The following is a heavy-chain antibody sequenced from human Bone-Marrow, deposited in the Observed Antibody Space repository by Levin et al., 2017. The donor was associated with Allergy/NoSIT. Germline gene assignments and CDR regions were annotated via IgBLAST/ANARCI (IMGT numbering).Heavy chain of an antibody. Sequence: SETLSLTCTVSGASISDYYWTWVRKPPGKGLEWIGHISYSGFTNYNHSLKTRVTISADTSKSHLSLKLTSVTAADTAVYYCARRGADCSAGSCSFVLDYWGQGTLVTVSS. CDR2: ISYSGFT. J-gene: IGHJ4*02. CDR1: GASISDYY. CDR3: ARRGADCSAGSCSFVLDY. V-gene: IGHV4-59*01. D-gene: IGHD2-15*01.